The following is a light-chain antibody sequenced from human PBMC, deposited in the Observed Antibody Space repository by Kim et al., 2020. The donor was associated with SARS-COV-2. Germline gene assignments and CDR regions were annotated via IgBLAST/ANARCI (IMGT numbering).Light chain of an antibody. CDR1: ALPKQY. CDR2: KDS. Sequence: VSPGQTARITCSGDALPKQYAYWYQQKPGQAPVLVIYKDSERPSGIPERFSGSSSGTTVTMTISGVQAEDEADYYCQSADSSGTWVFGGGTQLTVL. V-gene: IGLV3-25*03. CDR3: QSADSSGTWV. J-gene: IGLJ3*02.